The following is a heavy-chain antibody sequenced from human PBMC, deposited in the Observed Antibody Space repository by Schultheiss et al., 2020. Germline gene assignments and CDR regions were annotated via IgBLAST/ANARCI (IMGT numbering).Heavy chain of an antibody. CDR3: AKLPDVGSYYYMDV. D-gene: IGHD1-26*01. CDR1: GFTFSSYS. Sequence: GGSLRLSCAASGFTFSSYSMNWVRQAPGKGLEWVSYISSSSSTIYYADSVKGRFTISRDNAKNSLYLQMNSLRAEDTAVYYCAKLPDVGSYYYMDVWGKGTTVTVSS. V-gene: IGHV3-48*01. J-gene: IGHJ6*03. CDR2: ISSSSSTI.